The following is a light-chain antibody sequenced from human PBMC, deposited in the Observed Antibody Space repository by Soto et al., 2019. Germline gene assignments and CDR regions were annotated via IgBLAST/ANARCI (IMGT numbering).Light chain of an antibody. Sequence: EIVMTQSPATLSVSPGERATLSCRASQRVSSNLAWYQQKPGQAPRLLIYGAFSRATGIPDRFSGGGSGTDFTLTISRLEPEDFAVYYCQQYGSSPLTFGGGTKVDIK. CDR1: QRVSSN. CDR2: GAF. CDR3: QQYGSSPLT. J-gene: IGKJ4*01. V-gene: IGKV3-20*01.